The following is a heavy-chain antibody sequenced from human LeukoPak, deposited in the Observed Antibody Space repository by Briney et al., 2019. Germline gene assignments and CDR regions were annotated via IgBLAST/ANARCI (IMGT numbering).Heavy chain of an antibody. J-gene: IGHJ4*02. Sequence: PGGSLRLSCAASGFTFSSYAMSWVRQAPGKGLEWVSAITGSGGSTYYADSVKGRFTMSRDNSKSTVYLQMNSLRAEDTAVYYCAKVRNGLIRNDYWGQGTLVTVSS. CDR3: AKVRNGLIRNDY. V-gene: IGHV3-23*01. CDR2: ITGSGGST. D-gene: IGHD1-14*01. CDR1: GFTFSSYA.